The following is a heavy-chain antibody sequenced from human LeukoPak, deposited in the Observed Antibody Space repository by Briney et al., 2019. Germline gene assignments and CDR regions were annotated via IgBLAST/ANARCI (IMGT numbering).Heavy chain of an antibody. CDR2: IHHSGST. J-gene: IGHJ5*02. V-gene: IGHV4-38-2*02. D-gene: IGHD2-15*01. CDR1: GYSISSGYY. Sequence: SETLSLTCTVSGYSISSGYYWGWIRQPPGKGLEWIGSIHHSGSTYYNPSLKSRVTISVDTSKNQFSLKLSSVTAADTAVYYCARDSYCSGGSCYSTGWFDPWGQGTLVTVST. CDR3: ARDSYCSGGSCYSTGWFDP.